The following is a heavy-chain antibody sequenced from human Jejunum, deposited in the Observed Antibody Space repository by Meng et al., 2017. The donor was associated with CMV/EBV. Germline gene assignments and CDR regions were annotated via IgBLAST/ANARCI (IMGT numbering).Heavy chain of an antibody. CDR2: IYWDDDK. J-gene: IGHJ4*02. CDR1: GLSSISSGVG. Sequence: QITVKESAPTLMKPPQALTLTCAFSGLSSISSGVGVGWIRQPPGKALEWLALIYWDDDKRYSPSLRSRLTITKDTSKNEVVLTMTNMDPVDTGTYYCAHFVGGYYPSRPDYWGQGTLVTVSS. V-gene: IGHV2-5*02. CDR3: AHFVGGYYPSRPDY. D-gene: IGHD1-26*01.